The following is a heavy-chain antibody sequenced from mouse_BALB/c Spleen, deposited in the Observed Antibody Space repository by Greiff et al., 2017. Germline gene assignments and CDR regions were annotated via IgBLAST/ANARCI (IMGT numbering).Heavy chain of an antibody. V-gene: IGHV2-9*02. CDR2: IWAGGST. J-gene: IGHJ3*01. CDR1: GFSLTSYG. CDR3: ARGLHATATSWFAY. D-gene: IGHD1-2*01. Sequence: VNLVESGPGLVAPSQSLSITCTVSGFSLTSYGVHWVRQPPGKGLEWLGVIWAGGSTNYNSALMSRLSISKDNSKSQVFLKMNSLQTDDTAMYYCARGLHATATSWFAYWGQGTLVTVSA.